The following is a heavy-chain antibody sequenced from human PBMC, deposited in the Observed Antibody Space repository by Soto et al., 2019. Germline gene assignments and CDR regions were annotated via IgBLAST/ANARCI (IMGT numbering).Heavy chain of an antibody. CDR2: TYYRSKWYN. CDR1: GDSVSGNSTA. CDR3: ARVYPYYERSFRYCDY. D-gene: IGHD3-16*01. V-gene: IGHV6-1*01. Sequence: SQTLSLTCAISGDSVSGNSTASNWIRQSPSRGLEWLGRTYYRSKWYNDYSVSVKSRITVTPDTSKNQFSLHLKSVTPEDTAVYDCARVYPYYERSFRYCDYWGQGALVTVSS. J-gene: IGHJ4*02.